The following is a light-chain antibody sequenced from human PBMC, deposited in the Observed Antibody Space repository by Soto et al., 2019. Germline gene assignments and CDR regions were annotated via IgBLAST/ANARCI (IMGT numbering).Light chain of an antibody. Sequence: DIQLTQSPSTLSASVGDRVTIPCRASQSLNTRLAWYQKRQGRAPKLLMYIASTLQTGVPSRFSGSGSGTEFTLTLTSLQPEEWATDDGQQVNSYPITGGQGTRLEIK. V-gene: IGKV1-9*01. CDR2: IAS. CDR3: QQVNSYPIT. J-gene: IGKJ5*01. CDR1: QSLNTR.